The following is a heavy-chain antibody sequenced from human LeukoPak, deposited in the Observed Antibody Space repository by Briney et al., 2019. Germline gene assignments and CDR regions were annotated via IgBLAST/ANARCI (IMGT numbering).Heavy chain of an antibody. D-gene: IGHD3-22*01. J-gene: IGHJ5*02. CDR2: ITSGSDYI. Sequence: GGSLRLSCVASGFTITSYNMNWVRQAPGKGLEWVASITSGSDYIYYADSVKGRFTISRDNAKNSLYLQMNSLRAEDTAVYFCARSITMIVDWSDPWGQGTLVTVSS. V-gene: IGHV3-21*01. CDR3: ARSITMIVDWSDP. CDR1: GFTITSYN.